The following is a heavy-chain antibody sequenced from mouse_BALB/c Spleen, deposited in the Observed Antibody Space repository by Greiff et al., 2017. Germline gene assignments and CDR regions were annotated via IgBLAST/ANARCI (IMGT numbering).Heavy chain of an antibody. CDR1: GFTFSSFG. D-gene: IGHD2-10*02. Sequence: VQLKESGGGLVQPGGSRKLSCAASGFTFSSFGMHWVRQAPEKGLEWVAYISSGSSTIYYADTVKGRFTISRDNPKNTLFLQMTSLRSEDTAMYYCAGYGNYAMDYWGQGTSVTVSS. CDR2: ISSGSSTI. J-gene: IGHJ4*01. V-gene: IGHV5-17*02. CDR3: AGYGNYAMDY.